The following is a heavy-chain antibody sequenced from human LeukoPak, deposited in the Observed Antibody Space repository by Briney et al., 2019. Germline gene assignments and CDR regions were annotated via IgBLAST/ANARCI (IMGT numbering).Heavy chain of an antibody. CDR2: IHYSGSA. CDR1: GGSISSYY. D-gene: IGHD6-19*01. J-gene: IGHJ4*02. CDR3: ARRCDSSGWTDFDY. V-gene: IGHV4-39*01. Sequence: SETLSLTCTVSGGSISSYYWGWIRQPPGKGLEWIGSIHYSGSAYYNPSLKSRVTISGDTSKNQFSLKLTSVTAADTAVYYCARRCDSSGWTDFDYWGQGTLVTVSS.